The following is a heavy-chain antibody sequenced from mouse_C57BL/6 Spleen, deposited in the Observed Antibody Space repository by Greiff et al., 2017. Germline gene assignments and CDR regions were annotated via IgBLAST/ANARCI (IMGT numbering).Heavy chain of an antibody. CDR1: GYTFTSYW. CDR2: INPSNGGT. J-gene: IGHJ4*01. V-gene: IGHV1-53*01. CDR3: ARCGPERDYAMDY. Sequence: QVQLQQPGTELVKPGASVKLSCKASGYTFTSYWMHWVKQRPGQGLEWIGNINPSNGGTNYNEKFKSKATLTVDKYSSTAYMQSSSLTSEDSAVYYCARCGPERDYAMDYWGQGTSVTVSS.